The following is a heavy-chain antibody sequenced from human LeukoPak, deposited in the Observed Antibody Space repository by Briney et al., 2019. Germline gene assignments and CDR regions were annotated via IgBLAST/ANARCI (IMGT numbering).Heavy chain of an antibody. CDR3: ASRQIILRFNPMDV. J-gene: IGHJ6*03. CDR2: ISSSSSYI. D-gene: IGHD3-3*01. Sequence: PGGSMRLSCAASGFTFSSYSMNWVRQAPGKGLEWDSSISSSSSYIYYADSVKSRFTISRDNAKNSLYLQMNSLRAEDTAVYYCASRQIILRFNPMDVWGKGTTVTVSS. CDR1: GFTFSSYS. V-gene: IGHV3-21*01.